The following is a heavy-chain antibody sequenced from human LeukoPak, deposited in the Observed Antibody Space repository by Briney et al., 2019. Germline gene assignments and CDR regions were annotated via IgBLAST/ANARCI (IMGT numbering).Heavy chain of an antibody. CDR1: GGTFSSYA. J-gene: IGHJ5*02. CDR2: IIPIFGTA. V-gene: IGHV1-69*13. CDR3: AIPSYCSGGSCYPPDWFDP. D-gene: IGHD2-15*01. Sequence: SVKVSCTASGGTFSSYAISWVRQAPGQGLEWMGGIIPIFGTANYAQKFQGRVTITADESTSTAYMELSRLRSEDTAVYYCAIPSYCSGGSCYPPDWFDPWGQGTLVTVSS.